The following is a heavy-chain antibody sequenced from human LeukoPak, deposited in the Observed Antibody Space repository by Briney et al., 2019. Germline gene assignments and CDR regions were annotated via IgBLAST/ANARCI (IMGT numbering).Heavy chain of an antibody. J-gene: IGHJ6*03. CDR2: MNPNSGNT. CDR3: ARGSKVRAVRAYYYYMDV. Sequence: ASVKVSCKASGYTFTSYDINWVRQATGQGLEWMGWMNPNSGNTGYAQKFQGRDTMTRNTSISTAYMELSSLRSEDTAVYYCARGSKVRAVRAYYYYMDVWGKGTTVTVSS. CDR1: GYTFTSYD. D-gene: IGHD3-10*01. V-gene: IGHV1-8*01.